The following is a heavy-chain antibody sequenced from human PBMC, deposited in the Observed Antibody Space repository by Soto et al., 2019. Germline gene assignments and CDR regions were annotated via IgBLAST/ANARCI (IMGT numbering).Heavy chain of an antibody. CDR1: GYVFSNYA. Sequence: EVQLLESGGDLGQPGGSLRLSCVASGYVFSNYAMAWVRQVPGKGLQWVSRIDGSGAAHYGDSVKGRFTMSRDNSKNTLLLQLDRLRVEDTAVYFCAREDSNRWFACDAWGQGTWVAVSS. D-gene: IGHD2-15*01. CDR3: AREDSNRWFACDA. V-gene: IGHV3-23*01. J-gene: IGHJ3*01. CDR2: IDGSGAA.